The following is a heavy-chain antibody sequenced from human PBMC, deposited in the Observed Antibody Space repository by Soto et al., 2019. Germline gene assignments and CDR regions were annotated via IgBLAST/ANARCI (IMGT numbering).Heavy chain of an antibody. Sequence: ASVKVSCKASGYTFTSYAMHWVRQAPGQRREWMGWINAGNGNTKYSQKFQGRVTITRDTSASTAYMELSSLRSEDTAVYYCARGLVVAPHDYWGQGTLVTVSS. CDR1: GYTFTSYA. CDR2: INAGNGNT. J-gene: IGHJ4*02. V-gene: IGHV1-3*01. D-gene: IGHD2-15*01. CDR3: ARGLVVAPHDY.